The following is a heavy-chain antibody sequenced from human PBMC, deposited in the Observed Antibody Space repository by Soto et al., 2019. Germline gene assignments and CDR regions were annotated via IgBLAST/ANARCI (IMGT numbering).Heavy chain of an antibody. CDR2: FDPEDGET. CDR3: ATGIAVAGTVDYYGMDV. CDR1: GYTLTELS. D-gene: IGHD6-19*01. V-gene: IGHV1-24*01. J-gene: IGHJ6*02. Sequence: GAPVKVSCKVSGYTLTELSIHWVRQAPGKGLEWMGGFDPEDGETIYAQKFQGRVTMTEDTSTDTAYMELSSLRSEDTAVYYCATGIAVAGTVDYYGMDVWGQGTTVTVSS.